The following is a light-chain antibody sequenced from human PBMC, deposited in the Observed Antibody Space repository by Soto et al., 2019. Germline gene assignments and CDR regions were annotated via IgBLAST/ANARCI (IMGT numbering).Light chain of an antibody. V-gene: IGKV3-15*01. J-gene: IGKJ1*01. CDR2: GAS. CDR1: QSVGSK. CDR3: QQYNNWPPTWT. Sequence: EIVMTQSPATLSVSPGERATLSCRASQSVGSKLVWYQQKPGQAPRPLIYGASTRATGIPARFSGGGSETEFTLTISRLQSEDFAVYYCQQYNNWPPTWTCGQGNKGDIK.